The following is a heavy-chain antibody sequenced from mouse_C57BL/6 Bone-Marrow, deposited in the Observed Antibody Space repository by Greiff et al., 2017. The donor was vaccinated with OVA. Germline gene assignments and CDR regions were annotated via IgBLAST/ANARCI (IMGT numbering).Heavy chain of an antibody. CDR3: ARGDYYGVFDY. D-gene: IGHD1-1*01. Sequence: VQLQQSGAELVKPGASVKLSCKASGYTFTSYWMHWVKQRPGQGLEWIGMIHPNSGSTNYNEKFKSKATLTVDKSSSTAYMQLSSLTSEDSAVYYCARGDYYGVFDYWGQGTTLTVSS. V-gene: IGHV1-64*01. J-gene: IGHJ2*01. CDR1: GYTFTSYW. CDR2: IHPNSGST.